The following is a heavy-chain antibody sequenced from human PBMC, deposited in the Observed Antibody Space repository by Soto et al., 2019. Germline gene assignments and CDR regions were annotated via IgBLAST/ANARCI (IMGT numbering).Heavy chain of an antibody. V-gene: IGHV3-21*01. CDR3: AGDLRKGIFGVVNTLGY. D-gene: IGHD3-3*01. Sequence: EVQLVESGGGLVKPGGSLRLSCAASGFTFSSYSMNWVRQAPGKGLEWVSSISSSSSYIYYADSVKGRFTISRDNAKNSLYLQMNSLRAEDTAVYYCAGDLRKGIFGVVNTLGYWGQGTLVTVSS. J-gene: IGHJ4*02. CDR2: ISSSSSYI. CDR1: GFTFSSYS.